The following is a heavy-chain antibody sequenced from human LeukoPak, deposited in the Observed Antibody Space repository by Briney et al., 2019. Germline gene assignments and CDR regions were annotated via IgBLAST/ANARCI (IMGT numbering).Heavy chain of an antibody. CDR2: ISSSSSTI. J-gene: IGHJ4*02. D-gene: IGHD6-13*01. CDR3: ARDRGYSSSWYNFDY. CDR1: RFTFSSYS. Sequence: GGSLRLSCAASRFTFSSYSMNWVRQAPGKGLEWVSYISSSSSTIYYADSVKGRFTISRDNAKNSLYLQMNSLRAEDTAVYYCARDRGYSSSWYNFDYWGQGTLVTVSS. V-gene: IGHV3-48*01.